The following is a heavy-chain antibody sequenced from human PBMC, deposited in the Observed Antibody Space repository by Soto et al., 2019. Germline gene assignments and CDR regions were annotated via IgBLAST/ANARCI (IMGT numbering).Heavy chain of an antibody. CDR1: GYTFTGYY. Sequence: SVEVSCKASGYTFTGYYMHWVRQAPGQGLEWMGWINPNSGGTNYAQSFEGRVAMTRDTSINTAYMELSRLTSDDTAVYYCAKELQRGMDVWGQGTTVTVSS. CDR2: INPNSGGT. V-gene: IGHV1-2*02. D-gene: IGHD4-4*01. J-gene: IGHJ6*02. CDR3: AKELQRGMDV.